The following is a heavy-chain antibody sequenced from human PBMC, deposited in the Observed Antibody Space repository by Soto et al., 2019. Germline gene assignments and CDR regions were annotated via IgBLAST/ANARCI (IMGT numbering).Heavy chain of an antibody. CDR1: GGSISSYY. CDR2: IYYSGST. V-gene: IGHV4-59*01. CDR3: ARDILSGSYYDSSGYYLERYWFDP. D-gene: IGHD3-22*01. J-gene: IGHJ5*02. Sequence: SETLSLTCTVSGGSISSYYWSWIRQPPGKGLEWIGYIYYSGSTNYNPSLKSRVTISVDTSKNQFSLKLSSVTAADTAVYYCARDILSGSYYDSSGYYLERYWFDPWGQGTLVTVSS.